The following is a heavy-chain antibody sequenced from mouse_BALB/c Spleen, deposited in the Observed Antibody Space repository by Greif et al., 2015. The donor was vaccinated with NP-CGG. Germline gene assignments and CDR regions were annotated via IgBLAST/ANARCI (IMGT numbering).Heavy chain of an antibody. D-gene: IGHD4-1*01. CDR3: ARKTGTDYAMDY. V-gene: IGHV5-4*02. Sequence: VQVVESGGGLVKPGGSLKLSCAASGFTFSDYYMYWVRQTPEKRLEWVATISDGGSYTYYPDSVKGRFTISRDNAKNNLYLQMSSLKSEDTAMYYCARKTGTDYAMDYWGQGTSVTVSS. CDR2: ISDGGSYT. CDR1: GFTFSDYY. J-gene: IGHJ4*01.